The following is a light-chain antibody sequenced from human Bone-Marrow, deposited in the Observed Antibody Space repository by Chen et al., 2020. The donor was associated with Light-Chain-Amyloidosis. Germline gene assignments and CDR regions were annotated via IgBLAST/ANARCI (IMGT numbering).Light chain of an antibody. CDR1: SRDVGGDIH. Sequence: QSVLTQPASVPGSPGQSTTISCTGTSRDVGGDIHVSWYQQHPDKAPNLMVYEVTNRPSWVPDRFSGSKSDYTASLTISGLQTEDEADYFCSSYTITNTLVFGSGTRVTVL. V-gene: IGLV2-14*01. CDR2: EVT. CDR3: SSYTITNTLV. J-gene: IGLJ1*01.